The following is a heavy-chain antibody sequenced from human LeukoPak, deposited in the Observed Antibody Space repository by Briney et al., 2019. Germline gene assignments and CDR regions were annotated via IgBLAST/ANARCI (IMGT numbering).Heavy chain of an antibody. CDR3: ARDLGLRGVTNWFDP. D-gene: IGHD3-10*01. V-gene: IGHV1-46*01. Sequence: GASVKVSCKASAYTFSSYLIHWVRQAPGQGLEWMGIIDPSGGSTAYAQKFQGRVTMTRYTSTSTVYMELSSLRSEDTAVYDCARDLGLRGVTNWFDPWGQGTLVTVSS. CDR1: AYTFSSYL. CDR2: IDPSGGST. J-gene: IGHJ5*02.